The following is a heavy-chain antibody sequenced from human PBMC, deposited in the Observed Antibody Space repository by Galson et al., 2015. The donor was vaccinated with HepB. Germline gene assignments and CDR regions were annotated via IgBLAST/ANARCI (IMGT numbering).Heavy chain of an antibody. D-gene: IGHD4-23*01. CDR2: ISAYNGNT. CDR1: GYTFTSYG. V-gene: IGHV1-18*01. J-gene: IGHJ6*02. Sequence: SVKVSCKASGYTFTSYGISWVRQAPGQGLEWMGWISAYNGNTNYAQKLQGRVTMTTDTSTSTAYMELRSLRSDDTAVYYCARVEVVTPVDYYYGMDVWGQGTTVTVSS. CDR3: ARVEVVTPVDYYYGMDV.